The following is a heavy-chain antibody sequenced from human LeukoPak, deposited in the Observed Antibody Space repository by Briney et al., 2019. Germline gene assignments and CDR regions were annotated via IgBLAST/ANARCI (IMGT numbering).Heavy chain of an antibody. D-gene: IGHD3-3*01. V-gene: IGHV4-34*01. J-gene: IGHJ4*02. CDR2: INHSGST. CDR1: GGSFSGYY. CDR3: ARYSFWSGYYDY. Sequence: SETLSLTCAVYGGSFSGYYWSWIRQPPGKGLEWIGEINHSGSTNYNPSLKSRVTIPVDTSKNQFYLKLSSVTAADTAVYYCARYSFWSGYYDYWGQGTLVTVSS.